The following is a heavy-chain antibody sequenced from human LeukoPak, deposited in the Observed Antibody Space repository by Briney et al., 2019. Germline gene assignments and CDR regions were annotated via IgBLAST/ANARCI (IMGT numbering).Heavy chain of an antibody. Sequence: GGSLRLSCAASGFTFSSYSMNWVRQAPGKGLEWVSSISSSSSYIYYADSVKGRFTISRDNAKNSLYLQMNSLRAEDTAVYYCARGSEYSYGYVYWGQGTLVTVSS. J-gene: IGHJ4*02. D-gene: IGHD5-18*01. V-gene: IGHV3-21*01. CDR3: ARGSEYSYGYVY. CDR1: GFTFSSYS. CDR2: ISSSSSYI.